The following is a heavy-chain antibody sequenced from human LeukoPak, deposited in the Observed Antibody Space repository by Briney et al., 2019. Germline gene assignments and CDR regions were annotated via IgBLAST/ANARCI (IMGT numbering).Heavy chain of an antibody. Sequence: PGGSLRLSCAASGFTFSSSAMTWVRQAPGKGLEWVSSISPSGTNTYYADSVRVRFTISRDNSKNTLYLQMNSLRAEDTARYYWAKLLGGTTTDWGQGTLVTVSS. D-gene: IGHD1-26*01. CDR3: AKLLGGTTTD. CDR1: GFTFSSSA. CDR2: ISPSGTNT. V-gene: IGHV3-23*01. J-gene: IGHJ4*02.